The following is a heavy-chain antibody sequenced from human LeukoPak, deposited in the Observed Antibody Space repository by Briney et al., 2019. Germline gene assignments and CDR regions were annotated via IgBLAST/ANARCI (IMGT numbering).Heavy chain of an antibody. V-gene: IGHV3-30*02. CDR3: AKPEYCGGDCYSRGAFHI. CDR2: IRYDGSNK. D-gene: IGHD2-21*02. Sequence: PGGSLRLSCAASGFTFSNYGMYWVRQAPGKGLEWVAFIRYDGSNKYYADSVKGRFTISRDNSKNTLYVQMNSLRAEDTAVYYCAKPEYCGGDCYSRGAFHIWGQGIMVTVSS. CDR1: GFTFSNYG. J-gene: IGHJ3*02.